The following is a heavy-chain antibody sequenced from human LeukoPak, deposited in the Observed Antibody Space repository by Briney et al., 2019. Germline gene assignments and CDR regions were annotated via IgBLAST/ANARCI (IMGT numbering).Heavy chain of an antibody. J-gene: IGHJ4*02. CDR1: GGTFSSYA. V-gene: IGHV1-69*05. CDR2: IIPIFGTA. D-gene: IGHD3-10*01. Sequence: SVKVSCKASGGTFSSYAISWVRQAPGQGLEWMGGIIPIFGTANYAQKFQGRVTMTRDMSTSTVYMELSSLRSEDTAVYYCARGHHPQRTMVRGVISYWGQGTLVTVSS. CDR3: ARGHHPQRTMVRGVISY.